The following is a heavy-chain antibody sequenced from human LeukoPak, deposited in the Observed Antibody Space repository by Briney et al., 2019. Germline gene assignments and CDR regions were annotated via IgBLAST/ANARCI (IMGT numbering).Heavy chain of an antibody. CDR2: IKQDGSEK. V-gene: IGHV3-7*01. Sequence: GGSLRLSCTASGFTFSSYWMSWVRQAPGKGLEWVANIKQDGSEKYYVDSVKGRFTISRDNARNSLYLQMNSLRAEDTAVYYCAREGGTVTTLLDDAFDIWGQGTMVTVSS. J-gene: IGHJ3*02. CDR1: GFTFSSYW. D-gene: IGHD4-17*01. CDR3: AREGGTVTTLLDDAFDI.